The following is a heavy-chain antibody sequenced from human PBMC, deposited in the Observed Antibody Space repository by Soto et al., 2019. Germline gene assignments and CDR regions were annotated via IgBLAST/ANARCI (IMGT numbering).Heavy chain of an antibody. Sequence: PGGSLRLSCAASGFTFSSYGMHWVRQAPGKGLEWVAVIWYDGSNKYYADSVKGRFTISRDNSKNTLYLQMNSLRADDTAVYYCARGGSTWRFDYWGRGTLVTVS. CDR3: ARGGSTWRFDY. V-gene: IGHV3-33*01. CDR2: IWYDGSNK. D-gene: IGHD6-13*01. J-gene: IGHJ4*02. CDR1: GFTFSSYG.